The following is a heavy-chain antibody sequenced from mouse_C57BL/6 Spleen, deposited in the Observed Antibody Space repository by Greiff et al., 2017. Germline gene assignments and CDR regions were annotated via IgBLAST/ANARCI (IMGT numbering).Heavy chain of an antibody. CDR1: GFTFSSYA. CDR3: ARDRTGTDYYAMDY. V-gene: IGHV5-4*01. CDR2: ISDGGSYT. D-gene: IGHD4-1*01. J-gene: IGHJ4*01. Sequence: EVTLMESGGGLVKPGGSLKLSCAASGFTFSSYAMSWVRQTPEKRLEWVATISDGGSYTYYPDNVKGRFTISRDNAKNNLYLQMSHLKSEDTAMYYCARDRTGTDYYAMDYWGQGTSVTVSS.